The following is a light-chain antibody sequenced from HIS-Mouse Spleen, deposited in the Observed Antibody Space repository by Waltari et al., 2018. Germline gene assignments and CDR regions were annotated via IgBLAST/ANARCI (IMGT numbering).Light chain of an antibody. V-gene: IGLV3-19*01. CDR3: NSRDSSGNQV. Sequence: SSELTQDPAVSVALGQTVRITCQGDSLRSYYAIWYQQKPGQAPVLVIYGKNNRPSGIPDRFSGSSSGNTASLTITGAQAEDEADYYCNSRDSSGNQVFGGGTKLTVL. J-gene: IGLJ2*01. CDR1: SLRSYY. CDR2: GKN.